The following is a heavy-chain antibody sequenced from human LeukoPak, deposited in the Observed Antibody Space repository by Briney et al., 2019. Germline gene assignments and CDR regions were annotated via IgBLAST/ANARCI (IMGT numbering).Heavy chain of an antibody. Sequence: ASETLSLTCSVSGDSISTSSSYWGWIRQSPGQGLEWIGSMYYSGTTYYNPSLKSRVTISVATSKNQFYLKVSSVTAADTAVYYCARGTWSRTGWFDPWGQGTLVIVSS. D-gene: IGHD1-1*01. V-gene: IGHV4-39*07. CDR3: ARGTWSRTGWFDP. CDR2: MYYSGTT. J-gene: IGHJ5*02. CDR1: GDSISTSSSY.